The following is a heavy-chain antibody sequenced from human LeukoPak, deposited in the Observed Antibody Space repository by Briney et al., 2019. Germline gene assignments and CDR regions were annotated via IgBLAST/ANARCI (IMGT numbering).Heavy chain of an antibody. Sequence: SETLSLTCTVSGGSISTSNYYWGWIRQPPGKGLEWIGEINHSGSTNYNPSLKSRVTISVDTSKNQFSLKLSSVTAADTAVYYCARQLFYYGSGSYYGYWGQGTLVTVSS. CDR2: INHSGST. D-gene: IGHD3-10*01. V-gene: IGHV4-39*07. CDR3: ARQLFYYGSGSYYGY. J-gene: IGHJ4*02. CDR1: GGSISTSNYY.